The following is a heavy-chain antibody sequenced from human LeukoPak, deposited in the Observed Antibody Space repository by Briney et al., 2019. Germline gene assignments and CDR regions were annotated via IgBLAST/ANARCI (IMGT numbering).Heavy chain of an antibody. Sequence: SETLSLTCTASGGSISSSSYYWGWIRQPPGKGVEWIGSIYYSGSTYYNPSLKSRVTISVDTSKNQFSLKLSSVTAADAAVYYCARDLSLRDYYGSGSYYTDWGQGTLVTVSS. CDR3: ARDLSLRDYYGSGSYYTD. V-gene: IGHV4-39*07. D-gene: IGHD3-10*01. J-gene: IGHJ4*02. CDR1: GGSISSSSYY. CDR2: IYYSGST.